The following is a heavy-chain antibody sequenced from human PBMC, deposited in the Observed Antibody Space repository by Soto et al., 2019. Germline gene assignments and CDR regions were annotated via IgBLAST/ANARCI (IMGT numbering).Heavy chain of an antibody. CDR1: GYTFTSYG. Sequence: ASVKVSCKASGYTFTSYGISWVRQAPGQGLEWMGWISAYNGNTNYAQKLQGRVTMTTDTSTSTAYMELRSLRSDDTAVYYCARGGPLITGTTVHPFDYWGQGTLVTVYS. CDR3: ARGGPLITGTTVHPFDY. CDR2: ISAYNGNT. J-gene: IGHJ4*02. V-gene: IGHV1-18*04. D-gene: IGHD1-7*01.